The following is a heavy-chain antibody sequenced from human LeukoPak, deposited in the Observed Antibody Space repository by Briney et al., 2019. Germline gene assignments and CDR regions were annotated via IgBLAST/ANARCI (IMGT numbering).Heavy chain of an antibody. V-gene: IGHV3-48*01. CDR3: AKDGYYDFWSGPLGYFQH. Sequence: GGSLRLSCAASGFTFSSYSMNWVRQAPGKGLEWVSYISSSSSTIYYADSVKGRFTISRDNAKNSLYLQMNSLRAEDTAVYYCAKDGYYDFWSGPLGYFQHWGQGTLVTVSS. D-gene: IGHD3-3*01. CDR1: GFTFSSYS. CDR2: ISSSSSTI. J-gene: IGHJ1*01.